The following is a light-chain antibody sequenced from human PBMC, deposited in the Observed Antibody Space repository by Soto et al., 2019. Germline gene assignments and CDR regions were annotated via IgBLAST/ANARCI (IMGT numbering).Light chain of an antibody. CDR1: QGINSH. CDR3: PQVRCLPLN. Sequence: EIHMSQSPSSLSASVGDRVTITCRASQGINSHLAWYPQGPGKAPKLLIYAASTLQSGVPSRFRGPASGTEFTLQLRRPPAEEFATYCRPQVRCLPLNFGQGTKVDIK. J-gene: IGKJ1*01. V-gene: IGKV1-9*01. CDR2: AAS.